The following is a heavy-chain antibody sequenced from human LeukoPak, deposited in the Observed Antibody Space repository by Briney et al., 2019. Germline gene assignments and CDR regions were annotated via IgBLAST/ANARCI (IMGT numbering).Heavy chain of an antibody. CDR2: IYPGDSDT. CDR1: GFTFSSYW. J-gene: IGHJ6*02. Sequence: GGSLRLSCAASGFTFSSYWIGWVRQMPGKGLEWMGIIYPGDSDTRYSPSFQGQVTISADKSISTAYLQWSSLKASDTAMYYCARRDDSSGPMDVWGQGTTVTVSS. D-gene: IGHD3-22*01. CDR3: ARRDDSSGPMDV. V-gene: IGHV5-51*01.